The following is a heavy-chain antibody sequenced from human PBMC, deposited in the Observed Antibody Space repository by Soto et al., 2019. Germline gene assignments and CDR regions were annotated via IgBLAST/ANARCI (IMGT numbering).Heavy chain of an antibody. D-gene: IGHD2-21*02. CDR1: GFSLSTSGVG. J-gene: IGHJ5*02. CDR2: IYWDDDK. V-gene: IGHV2-5*02. CDR3: AHLVVVTAIRGGWFDP. Sequence: QMTLKESGPTLVKPTQTLTLTCTFSGFSLSTSGVGVGWIRQPPGKALEWLALIYWDDDKRYSPSLKSRLTITKDTSKNQVVLTMTNMDPVDTATYYCAHLVVVTAIRGGWFDPWGQGTLVTVSS.